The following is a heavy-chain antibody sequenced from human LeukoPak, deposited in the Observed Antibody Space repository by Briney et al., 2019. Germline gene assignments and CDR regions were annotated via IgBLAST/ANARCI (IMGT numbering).Heavy chain of an antibody. CDR2: ISSSGSYI. J-gene: IGHJ3*01. V-gene: IGHV3-21*01. CDR3: TRETAFDF. Sequence: NPGGSLRLSCAASGFTFSSYSMNWVRQAPGKGLEWVSTISSSGSYIYYADSVKGRFTISRDNAKNSLYLQMNSLRAEDTAVYYCTRETAFDFWGQGTVVTVSS. CDR1: GFTFSSYS.